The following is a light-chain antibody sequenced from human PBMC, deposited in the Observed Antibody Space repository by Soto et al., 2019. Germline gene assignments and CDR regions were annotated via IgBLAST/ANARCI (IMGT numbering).Light chain of an antibody. V-gene: IGLV2-14*01. CDR1: SSDVGGYNY. CDR2: EVS. CDR3: RSYTSSSTPYVV. Sequence: QSVLTQPASVSGSPGQSITISCTGTSSDVGGYNYVSWYQQHPGKAPKLMIYEVSNRPSGVSNRFSGSKSGNTASLTISGLQDEDEADYYGRSYTSSSTPYVVFGGGTKLTV. J-gene: IGLJ2*01.